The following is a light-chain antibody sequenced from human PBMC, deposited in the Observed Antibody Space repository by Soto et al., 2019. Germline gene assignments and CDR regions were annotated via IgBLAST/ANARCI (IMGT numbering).Light chain of an antibody. J-gene: IGLJ1*01. V-gene: IGLV1-51*01. Sequence: QSVLTQPPSVSAAPGQKVTISCSGSSSNIGDNYVSRYQQLPGTAPKLLIYENSKRPSGIPDRFSGSKSGTSATLGITGLQTGDEADFYCGTWDSTLSAGVFGTGTKLTVL. CDR3: GTWDSTLSAGV. CDR2: ENS. CDR1: SSNIGDNY.